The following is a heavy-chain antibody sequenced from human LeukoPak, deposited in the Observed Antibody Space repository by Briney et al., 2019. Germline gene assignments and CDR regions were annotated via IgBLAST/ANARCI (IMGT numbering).Heavy chain of an antibody. D-gene: IGHD4-17*01. V-gene: IGHV3-74*01. Sequence: PGGSLRLSCAASGHTFSSYWMHWVRQAPGKGLVWVSRINTDGSSTSYADSVKGRFTISRDNAKNTLYLQVNSLRAEDTAVYYCARGGYGDYGDYWGQGTLVTVSS. J-gene: IGHJ4*02. CDR1: GHTFSSYW. CDR3: ARGGYGDYGDY. CDR2: INTDGSST.